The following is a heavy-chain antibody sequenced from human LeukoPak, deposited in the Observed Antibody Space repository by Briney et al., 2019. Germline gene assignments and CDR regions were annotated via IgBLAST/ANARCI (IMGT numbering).Heavy chain of an antibody. D-gene: IGHD6-19*01. V-gene: IGHV4-61*02. J-gene: IGHJ3*02. CDR2: IYTSGST. CDR3: ARLEYSSGWYPGYGAFDI. Sequence: SQTLSLTCTVSGGSISSGSYYWSWIRQPAGKGLEWIGRIYTSGSTNYNPSLKSRVTISVDTSKHQSSLKLSSVTAADPAVYYCARLEYSSGWYPGYGAFDIWGQGTMVTVSS. CDR1: GGSISSGSYY.